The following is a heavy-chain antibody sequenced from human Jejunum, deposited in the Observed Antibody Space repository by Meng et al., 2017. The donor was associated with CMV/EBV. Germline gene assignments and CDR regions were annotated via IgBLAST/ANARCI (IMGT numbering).Heavy chain of an antibody. CDR3: ARDGSEMWTGYSGFNP. Sequence: IGRGDDCWGWVRESPGEGLELIGYSFYSGRTYYNPSFESRATISVDTSTSQFSLKLTSVTAADTAVYYCARDGSEMWTGYSGFNPWGQGVLVTVSS. V-gene: IGHV4-30-4*08. J-gene: IGHJ5*02. CDR1: IGRGDDC. D-gene: IGHD3/OR15-3a*01. CDR2: SFYSGRT.